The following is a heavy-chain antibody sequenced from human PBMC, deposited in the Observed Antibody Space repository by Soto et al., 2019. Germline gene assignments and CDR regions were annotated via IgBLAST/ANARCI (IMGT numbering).Heavy chain of an antibody. CDR2: VYYSGST. CDR3: ARVPAASNWFDP. J-gene: IGHJ5*02. Sequence: SETLSLTCTVSGGSISSGDYYWSWIRQPPGKGLEWIGYVYYSGSTYYNPSLRSRVTISVDTSKNQFSLKLSSVTAADTAVYYCARVPAASNWFDPWGQGTLVTVSS. CDR1: GGSISSGDYY. D-gene: IGHD2-2*01. V-gene: IGHV4-30-4*01.